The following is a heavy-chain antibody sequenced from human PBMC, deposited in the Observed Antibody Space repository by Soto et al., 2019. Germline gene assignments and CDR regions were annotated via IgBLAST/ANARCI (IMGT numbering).Heavy chain of an antibody. CDR2: IKAYSGNT. V-gene: IGHV1-18*01. Sequence: QLQLVQSGAEAKKPGASVKVSCKASGYTFPTPPITGVRQPPGQGLEWMGWIKAYSGNTNYAQKLQGRVTMTTDTSTNTAYMELRSLTTDDTAIYYCAIADYGDDDYWGQGTLVTVSS. CDR1: GYTFPTPP. D-gene: IGHD4-17*01. CDR3: AIADYGDDDY. J-gene: IGHJ4*02.